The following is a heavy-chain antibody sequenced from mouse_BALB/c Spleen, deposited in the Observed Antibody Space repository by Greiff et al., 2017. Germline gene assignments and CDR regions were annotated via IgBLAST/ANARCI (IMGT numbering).Heavy chain of an antibody. D-gene: IGHD1-1*01. Sequence: EVHLVESGGGLVQPGGSLKLSCAASGFTFSSYTMSWVRQTPEKRLEWVAYISNGGGSTYYPDTVKGRFTISRDNAKNTLYLQMSSLKSEDTAMYYCARHLLYYGSSYGYFDYWGQGTTLTVSS. V-gene: IGHV5-12-2*01. CDR3: ARHLLYYGSSYGYFDY. J-gene: IGHJ2*01. CDR1: GFTFSSYT. CDR2: ISNGGGST.